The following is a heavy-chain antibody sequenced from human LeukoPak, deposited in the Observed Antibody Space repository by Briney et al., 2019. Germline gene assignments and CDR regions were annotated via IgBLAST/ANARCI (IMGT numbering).Heavy chain of an antibody. CDR1: GFTLRSSA. Sequence: GGSLRLSRAAFGFTLRSSAMSWVRQAPGEGLEWVSSMSGGSGDTYYADSVKGRFTISRDNSKNTLYLQMYSLRAEDTAVYYCARLTSTWGQGTLVTVSS. CDR2: MSGGSGDT. J-gene: IGHJ5*02. CDR3: ARLTST. V-gene: IGHV3-23*01. D-gene: IGHD2-8*01.